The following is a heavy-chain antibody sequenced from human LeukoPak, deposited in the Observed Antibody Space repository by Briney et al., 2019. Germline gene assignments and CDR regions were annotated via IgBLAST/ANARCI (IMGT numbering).Heavy chain of an antibody. J-gene: IGHJ4*02. D-gene: IGHD1-26*01. V-gene: IGHV3-74*01. Sequence: GGSLRLSCAASGFTFSSHLMHWVRQAPGKGLVWVSRISSDGTYTNYADSVRGRFTISRDNAKNTLYLQMNSLRAEDTAVYYCARGPGSSGGYYAGDFWGQGTLVTVPS. CDR3: ARGPGSSGGYYAGDF. CDR1: GFTFSSHL. CDR2: ISSDGTYT.